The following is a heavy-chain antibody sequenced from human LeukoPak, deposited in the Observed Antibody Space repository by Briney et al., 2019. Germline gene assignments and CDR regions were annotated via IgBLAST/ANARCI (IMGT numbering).Heavy chain of an antibody. D-gene: IGHD1-26*01. J-gene: IGHJ4*02. CDR3: AKDDPTGRYL. CDR1: GFTFSTYV. Sequence: GGSLRLSCAASGFTFSTYVMSWVRQAPGKGLEWVSGISGTGRSTYYADPVKGRFTISRDNSKNTVYLQMNSLRVEDTAVYYCAKDDPTGRYLWGQGTLVTVSS. V-gene: IGHV3-23*01. CDR2: ISGTGRST.